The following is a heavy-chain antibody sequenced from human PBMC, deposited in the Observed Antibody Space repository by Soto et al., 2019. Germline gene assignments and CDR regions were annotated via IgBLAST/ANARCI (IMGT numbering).Heavy chain of an antibody. D-gene: IGHD5-18*01. J-gene: IGHJ5*01. V-gene: IGHV4-34*01. CDR2: INRRGST. CDR3: FGGGESSYGCPAWFDS. CDR1: SESFSGYY. Sequence: SETLSLTCAVYSESFSGYYWSWIRQSPEKGLEWIGEINRRGSTNYNPSLKSRVTISVDTSKNQFSLILNSVTAADTAVYYCFGGGESSYGCPAWFDSWGQGTLVTVSS.